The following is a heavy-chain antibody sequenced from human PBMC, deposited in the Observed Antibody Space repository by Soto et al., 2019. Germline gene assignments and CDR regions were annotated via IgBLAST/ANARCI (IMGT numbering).Heavy chain of an antibody. CDR3: ARQRYYYGSGTFDY. D-gene: IGHD3-10*01. V-gene: IGHV4-4*02. Sequence: PSETLSLTCAVSGGSISSSNWWSWVRQPPGKGLEWIGEIYHSGSTNYNPSLKSRVTISVDKSKNQFSLKLSSVTAADTAVYYRARQRYYYGSGTFDYWGQGTLVTVSS. J-gene: IGHJ4*02. CDR1: GGSISSSNW. CDR2: IYHSGST.